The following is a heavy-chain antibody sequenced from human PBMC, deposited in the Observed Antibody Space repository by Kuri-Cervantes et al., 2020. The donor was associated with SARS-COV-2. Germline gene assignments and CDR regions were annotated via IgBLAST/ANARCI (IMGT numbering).Heavy chain of an antibody. D-gene: IGHD3-9*01. J-gene: IGHJ4*02. CDR3: ARYFGVITVDY. V-gene: IGHV3-23*01. CDR2: ISGSGGST. CDR1: GFTFSSYA. Sequence: GESLKISCAASGFTFSSYAMSWVRQAPGKGLEWVSAISGSGGSTYYADSVKGRFTISRDNSKNTLYLQMNSLRVEDTAVYYCARYFGVITVDYWGRGTLVTVSS.